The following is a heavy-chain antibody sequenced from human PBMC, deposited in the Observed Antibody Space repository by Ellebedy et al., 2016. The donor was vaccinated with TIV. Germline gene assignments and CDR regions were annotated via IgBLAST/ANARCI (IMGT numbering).Heavy chain of an antibody. CDR1: GYTFTSYA. J-gene: IGHJ6*02. V-gene: IGHV1-69*13. CDR3: ARVADYGDRLYYYGMDV. CDR2: IIPIFGTA. D-gene: IGHD4-17*01. Sequence: SVKVSXXASGYTFTSYAISWVRQAPGQGLEWMGGIIPIFGTANYAQKFQGRVTITADESTSTAYMELSSLRSEDTAVYYCARVADYGDRLYYYGMDVWGQGTTVTVSS.